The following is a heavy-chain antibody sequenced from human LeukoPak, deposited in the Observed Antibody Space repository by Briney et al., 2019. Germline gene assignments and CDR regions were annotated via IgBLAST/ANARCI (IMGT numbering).Heavy chain of an antibody. CDR3: ASREDSSSSAFDY. V-gene: IGHV1-69*05. CDR1: GGTFSSYA. Sequence: ASVKVSCKASGGTFSSYAISWVRQAPGQGLEWMGGIIPIFGTANYAQKFQGRVTITTDESTSTAYMELSSLRSEDTAVYYCASREDSSSSAFDYWGQGTLVTVSS. CDR2: IIPIFGTA. D-gene: IGHD6-6*01. J-gene: IGHJ4*02.